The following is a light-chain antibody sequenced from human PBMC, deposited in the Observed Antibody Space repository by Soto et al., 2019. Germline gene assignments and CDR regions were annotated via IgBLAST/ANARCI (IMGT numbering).Light chain of an antibody. CDR3: QHYNSYSEA. V-gene: IGKV3-11*01. CDR1: QTVSTY. CDR2: DAS. Sequence: EIVLTQSPATLSLSPGERATFSCRASQTVSTYLAWYQQRPGQAPRLLIYDASNRATGIPDRFSGSGSGTDFTLTISRMEPEDIATYYCQHYNSYSEAFGQGTKVDIK. J-gene: IGKJ1*01.